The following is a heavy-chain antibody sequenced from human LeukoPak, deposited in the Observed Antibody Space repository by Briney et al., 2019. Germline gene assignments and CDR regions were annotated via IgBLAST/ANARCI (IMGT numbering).Heavy chain of an antibody. V-gene: IGHV1-2*02. CDR3: ARDYDGYYYMDV. CDR2: INPNSGGT. D-gene: IGHD5-12*01. J-gene: IGHJ6*03. CDR1: GYTFTSYG. Sequence: GASVKVSCKASGYTFTSYGISWVRQAPGQGLEWMGWINPNSGGTNYAQKFQGRVTMTRDTSISTAYMELSRLRSDDTAVYYCARDYDGYYYMDVWGKGTTVTVSS.